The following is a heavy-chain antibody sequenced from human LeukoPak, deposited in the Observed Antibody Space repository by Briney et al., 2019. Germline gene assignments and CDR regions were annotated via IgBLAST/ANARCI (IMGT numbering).Heavy chain of an antibody. CDR1: GGHISTYY. Sequence: SETLSLTCAVSGGHISTYYWSWIRQAPGKGLEWIGYIYYSGSTKYNPSLKSRVTISVDTSKNQFSLKLSSVTAADTAVYFCARGITDSIWYLDYWGQGTLVTVSS. CDR3: ARGITDSIWYLDY. V-gene: IGHV4-59*01. CDR2: IYYSGST. J-gene: IGHJ4*02. D-gene: IGHD3-22*01.